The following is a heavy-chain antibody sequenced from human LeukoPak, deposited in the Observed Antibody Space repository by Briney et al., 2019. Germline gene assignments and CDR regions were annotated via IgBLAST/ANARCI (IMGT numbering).Heavy chain of an antibody. Sequence: SGPTLVKPTQTLTLTCTFSGFSLSTSGVGVGWIRQPPGKALEWLALIYWNDDKRYSPSLKSRLTITKDTSKNQVVLTMTNMDPVDTATYYCARTGTVARFDYWGQGTLVTVSS. V-gene: IGHV2-5*01. D-gene: IGHD7-27*01. CDR1: GFSLSTSGVG. CDR3: ARTGTVARFDY. CDR2: IYWNDDK. J-gene: IGHJ4*02.